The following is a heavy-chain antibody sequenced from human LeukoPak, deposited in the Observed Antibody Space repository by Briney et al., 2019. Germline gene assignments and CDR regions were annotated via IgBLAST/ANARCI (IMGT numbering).Heavy chain of an antibody. V-gene: IGHV4-34*01. J-gene: IGHJ3*02. CDR3: ASPGMGDAFDI. CDR1: GGSFSGYY. D-gene: IGHD6-13*01. CDR2: IYYSGST. Sequence: SETLSLTCAVYGGSFSGYYWSWIRQPPGKGLEWIGSIYYSGSTYYNPSLKSRVTISVDTSKNQFSLKLSSVTAADTAVYYCASPGMGDAFDIWGQGTMVTVSS.